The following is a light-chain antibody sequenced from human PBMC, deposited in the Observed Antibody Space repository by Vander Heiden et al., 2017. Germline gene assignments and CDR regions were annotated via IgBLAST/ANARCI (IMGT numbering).Light chain of an antibody. CDR1: SSNIGAGYD. CDR2: GNS. V-gene: IGLV1-40*01. CDR3: QSDDSSLSAVV. J-gene: IGLJ2*01. Sequence: QSVLTQPPSVSGAPGQRVTISCTGSSSNIGAGYDVHWYQQHPGTAPKLLIYGNSNRPSGVPDRFSGSKSGTSASLAITGLQAEDEADYYCQSDDSSLSAVVFGGGTKLTVL.